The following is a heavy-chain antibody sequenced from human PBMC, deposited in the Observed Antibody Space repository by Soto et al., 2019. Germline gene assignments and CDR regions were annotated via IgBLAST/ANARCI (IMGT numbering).Heavy chain of an antibody. Sequence: ASVKVSCKASGYTFTSHAMHWVRQAPGQRLEWMGWINAASGYTKYSQKFQGRVTITRDTSASTVYMELSSLRSEDTAVYYCARCLFAGCYYYYAMDVWGQGTTVTVSS. CDR3: ARCLFAGCYYYYAMDV. V-gene: IGHV1-3*01. J-gene: IGHJ6*02. CDR1: GYTFTSHA. CDR2: INAASGYT. D-gene: IGHD6-19*01.